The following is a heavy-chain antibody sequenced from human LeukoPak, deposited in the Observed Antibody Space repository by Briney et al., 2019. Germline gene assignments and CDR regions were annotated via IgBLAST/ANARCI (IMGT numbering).Heavy chain of an antibody. CDR2: IYHSDST. J-gene: IGHJ6*01. CDR1: GGSISSGGYS. CDR3: ARDIGVMDV. V-gene: IGHV4-30-2*01. Sequence: SETLSLTCAVSGGSISSGGYSWSWIRQPPGKGLEWIGYIYHSDSTYYNPSLKSRLTISVDRSKNQFSLKLSSVTAADTAVYYCARDIGVMDVWGQGTTVTVSS.